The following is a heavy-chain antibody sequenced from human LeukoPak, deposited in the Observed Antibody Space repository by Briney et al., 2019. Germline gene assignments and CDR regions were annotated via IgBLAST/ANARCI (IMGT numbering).Heavy chain of an antibody. CDR2: ISSSGSTI. CDR3: ARDRVAAAGREEYYYYYYMDV. CDR1: GFTFSDYY. Sequence: GGSLRLSCAASGFTFSDYYMSWIRQAPGKGLEWVSYISSSGSTIYYADSVKGRFTISRDNAKNSLYLQMNSLRAEDTAVYYCARDRVAAAGREEYYYYYYMDVWGKGTTVTVSS. D-gene: IGHD6-13*01. V-gene: IGHV3-11*01. J-gene: IGHJ6*03.